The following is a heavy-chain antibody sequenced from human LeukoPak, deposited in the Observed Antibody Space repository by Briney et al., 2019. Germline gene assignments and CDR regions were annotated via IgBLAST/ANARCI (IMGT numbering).Heavy chain of an antibody. CDR3: ARHFLGLLDY. D-gene: IGHD3-3*02. CDR2: INHSGST. CDR1: GESFSGYY. Sequence: SETLSLTCAVYGESFSGYYWSWIRQPPGKGLEWIGEINHSGSTNYNPSLKSRVTISVDTSKNQFSLNLNSVTAADTAVYYCARHFLGLLDYWGQGTLVTVSS. J-gene: IGHJ4*02. V-gene: IGHV4-34*01.